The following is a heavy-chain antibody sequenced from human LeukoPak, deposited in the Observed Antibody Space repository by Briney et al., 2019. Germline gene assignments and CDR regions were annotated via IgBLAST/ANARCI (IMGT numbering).Heavy chain of an antibody. CDR2: IIPILGIA. V-gene: IGHV1-69*04. Sequence: ASVKVSCKASGGTFSSYAISWVRQAPGQGLEWMGRIIPILGIANYAQKFQGRVTITADKSTSTAYMELSSLRSEDTAVYYCASSWAYCSSTSCYNWFDPWGQGTLVTVSS. CDR1: GGTFSSYA. J-gene: IGHJ5*02. CDR3: ASSWAYCSSTSCYNWFDP. D-gene: IGHD2-2*01.